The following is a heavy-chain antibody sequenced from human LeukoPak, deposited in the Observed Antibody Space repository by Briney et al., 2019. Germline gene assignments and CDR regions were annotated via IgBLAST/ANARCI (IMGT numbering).Heavy chain of an antibody. V-gene: IGHV3-23*01. Sequence: GGSLRLSCAASGFTFSSYAMSWVRQAPGKGLEWVSAISGSGGSTYYADSVKGRFTISRDNSKNTLYLQMNSLRAEDTAVYYCAKVYSSSWFHPYYFDYWGQGTLVTVSS. CDR2: ISGSGGST. D-gene: IGHD6-13*01. CDR3: AKVYSSSWFHPYYFDY. CDR1: GFTFSSYA. J-gene: IGHJ4*02.